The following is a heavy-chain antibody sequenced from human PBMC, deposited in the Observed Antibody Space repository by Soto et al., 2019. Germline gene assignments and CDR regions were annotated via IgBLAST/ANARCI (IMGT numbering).Heavy chain of an antibody. CDR2: ISTSSHSI. CDR3: ARDLAWSFYY. V-gene: IGHV3-48*02. CDR1: GFTFSTYS. D-gene: IGHD2-15*01. J-gene: IGHJ4*02. Sequence: EVQLVESGGGLVQPGGSLRLSCAASGFTFSTYSMNWFRQAPGKGLEWVSYISTSSHSIYYADSVKGRFTISRDNAKNSLYLQMNNLRDEDTAVYYCARDLAWSFYYWGQGTLVTVSS.